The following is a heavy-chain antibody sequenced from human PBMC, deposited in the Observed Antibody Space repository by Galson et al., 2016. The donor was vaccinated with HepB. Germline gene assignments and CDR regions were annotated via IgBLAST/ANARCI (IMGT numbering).Heavy chain of an antibody. CDR3: AVALCGGGNCYRSHLDPSGLDS. D-gene: IGHD2-21*01. J-gene: IGHJ5*01. CDR1: GYTLSELS. V-gene: IGHV1-24*01. CDR2: LDPENDVT. Sequence: SVKVSCKVSGYTLSELSMHWVRQAPGKGLEWLGGLDPENDVTIYAQKFQGRVSMTDDTSTATAYMELSSLTSEDTALYYCAVALCGGGNCYRSHLDPSGLDSWGQGTLVTVSS.